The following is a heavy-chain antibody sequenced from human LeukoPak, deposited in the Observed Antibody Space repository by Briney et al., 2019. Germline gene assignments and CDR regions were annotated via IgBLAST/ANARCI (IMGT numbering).Heavy chain of an antibody. CDR3: ARGRSSSRYEAVFFDY. J-gene: IGHJ4*02. D-gene: IGHD6-13*01. CDR2: IYHSGST. Sequence: SETLSLTCAVYGGSFSGYYWSWIRQPPGNGLEWIGYIYHSGSTYYNPSLKSRVIISVDRSKNQFSLRMTSVTAADTAVYYCARGRSSSRYEAVFFDYWGQGTLVIVSS. V-gene: IGHV4-34*01. CDR1: GGSFSGYY.